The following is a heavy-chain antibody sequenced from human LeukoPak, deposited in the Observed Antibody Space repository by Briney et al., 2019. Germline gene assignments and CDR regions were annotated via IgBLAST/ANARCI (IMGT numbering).Heavy chain of an antibody. J-gene: IGHJ4*02. CDR1: GYTFTSYG. CDR3: ARDQGDSSGYYEVDY. D-gene: IGHD3-22*01. Sequence: ASVKVSCKASGYTFTSYGISWVRQAPGQGFEWMGWISAYNGNTNYAQKLQGRVTMTTDTSTSTAYMELRSLRSDDTAVYYCARDQGDSSGYYEVDYWGQGTLVTVSS. CDR2: ISAYNGNT. V-gene: IGHV1-18*01.